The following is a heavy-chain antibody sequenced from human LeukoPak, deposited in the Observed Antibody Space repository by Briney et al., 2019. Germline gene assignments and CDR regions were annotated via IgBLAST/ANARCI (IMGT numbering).Heavy chain of an antibody. CDR3: ARGAPVAIFGPGYDEYFEY. Sequence: GASVTVSCKTSGYTFDNYDINWVRRAAGQGLEWMGWMNPDSGNTSYAHKFVGRVTMARDTSINTTYLELTGLTSGDTANYYCARGAPVAIFGPGYDEYFEYWGQGPVVIVSS. CDR1: GYTFDNYD. D-gene: IGHD3-3*01. J-gene: IGHJ4*02. V-gene: IGHV1-8*01. CDR2: MNPDSGNT.